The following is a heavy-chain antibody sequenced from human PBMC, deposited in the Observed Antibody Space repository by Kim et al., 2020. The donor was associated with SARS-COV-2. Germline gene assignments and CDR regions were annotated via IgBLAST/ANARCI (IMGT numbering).Heavy chain of an antibody. J-gene: IGHJ6*02. CDR3: AKDLGPDYGDYWLLGPYYYYGMDV. CDR2: ISGSGGST. D-gene: IGHD4-17*01. Sequence: GGSLRLSCAASGFTFSSYAMSWVRQAPGKGLEWVSAISGSGGSTYYADSVKGRFTISRDNSKNTLYLQMNSLRAEDTAVYYCAKDLGPDYGDYWLLGPYYYYGMDVWGQGTTVTVSS. V-gene: IGHV3-23*01. CDR1: GFTFSSYA.